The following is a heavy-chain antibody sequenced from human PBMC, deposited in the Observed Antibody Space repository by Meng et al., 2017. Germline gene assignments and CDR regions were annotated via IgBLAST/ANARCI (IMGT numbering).Heavy chain of an antibody. J-gene: IGHJ4*02. V-gene: IGHV1-2*02. CDR2: INPNSGGT. Sequence: ASVKVSCKASGYTFTGYYMHWVRQAPGQGLEWMGWINPNSGGTNYAQKFQGRVTITTDESTSTAYMELSSLRSEDTAVYYCARDRHRYSYGYGYYFDYWGQGTLVTVSS. CDR3: ARDRHRYSYGYGYYFDY. CDR1: GYTFTGYY. D-gene: IGHD5-18*01.